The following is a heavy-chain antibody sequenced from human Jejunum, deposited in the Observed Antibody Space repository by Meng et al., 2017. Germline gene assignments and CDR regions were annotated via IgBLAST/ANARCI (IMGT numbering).Heavy chain of an antibody. J-gene: IGHJ4*02. CDR3: AHSSSSSSFGFDY. D-gene: IGHD6-6*01. CDR2: IYYSGGT. CDR1: GGSVSSAAYY. V-gene: IGHV4-61*08. Sequence: VQVQGSGPGLVRPSETLSLTCTFSGGSVSSAAYYWNWIRQPPGKGLEWIGYIYYSGGTTYSPSLNSRVTISIDTAKNQVSLKVSSVTAADTAVYYCAHSSSSSSFGFDYWGQGTLVTVS.